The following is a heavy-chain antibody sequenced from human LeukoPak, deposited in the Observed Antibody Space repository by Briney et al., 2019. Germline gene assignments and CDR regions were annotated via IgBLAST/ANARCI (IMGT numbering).Heavy chain of an antibody. V-gene: IGHV4-59*01. CDR3: ARTSRGVTIIDY. D-gene: IGHD3-10*01. J-gene: IGHJ4*02. CDR1: GGSITSYY. CDR2: IYNTGST. Sequence: PSETLSLTCTVSGGSITSYYWSWIRQPPGKGLEWIGNIYNTGSTNYNPSLKSRVTISVDTSKNQFSLNLSSVTAADTAVYYCARTSRGVTIIDYWGQGTLVTVSS.